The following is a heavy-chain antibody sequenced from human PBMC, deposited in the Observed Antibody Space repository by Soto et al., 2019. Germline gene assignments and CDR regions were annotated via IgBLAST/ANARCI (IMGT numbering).Heavy chain of an antibody. J-gene: IGHJ5*02. CDR1: VFTFLSFT. Sequence: GGSLRLSCASSVFTFLSFTMNWVRQAPGKGLEWVSTISSNSAYIYYTDALRGRFTISRDNAKNSLHLQMNSLRAEDTAVYYCTRDASRDSSARGWFDPWGPGTLVTVSS. V-gene: IGHV3-21*01. CDR2: ISSNSAYI. D-gene: IGHD6-13*01. CDR3: TRDASRDSSARGWFDP.